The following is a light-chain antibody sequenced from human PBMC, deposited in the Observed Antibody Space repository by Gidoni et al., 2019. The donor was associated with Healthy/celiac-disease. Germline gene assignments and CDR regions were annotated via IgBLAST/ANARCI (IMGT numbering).Light chain of an antibody. CDR2: EDN. CDR1: SGSIASNY. J-gene: IGLJ3*02. CDR3: QSYDSSNRWV. Sequence: NFMLTQPHSVSESPGQTVTISCTRSSGSIASNYVQWYQQRPGRAPTTVIYEDNQRPSGVPDRFSGSIDSSSNSASLTISGLKTEDEADYYCQSYDSSNRWVFGGGTKLTVL. V-gene: IGLV6-57*03.